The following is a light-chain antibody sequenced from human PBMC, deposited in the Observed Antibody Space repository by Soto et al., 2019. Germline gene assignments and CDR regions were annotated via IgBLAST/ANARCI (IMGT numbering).Light chain of an antibody. CDR1: QSVSSY. CDR2: DAS. J-gene: IGKJ4*01. V-gene: IGKV3-11*01. Sequence: EIVLTQSPATLSLSPGERATLSCRASQSVSSYLAWYEQKPGQAPRLRMYDASNRATGIPARFSGSGSGTDFTLTISSLEPEDSAVYYCQLGSNWPLTFGGGTKVEIK. CDR3: QLGSNWPLT.